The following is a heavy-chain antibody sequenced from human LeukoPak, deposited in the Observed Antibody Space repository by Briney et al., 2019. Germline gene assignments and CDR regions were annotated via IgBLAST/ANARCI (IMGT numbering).Heavy chain of an antibody. V-gene: IGHV1-69*13. CDR1: GGTFISYA. Sequence: GASVKVSCKASGGTFISYAISWVRQAPGQGLEWMGGIIPIFGTANYAQKFQGRVTITADESTSTAYMELSSLRSEDTAVYYCARDNDFWSGYYTWFDYWGQGTLVTVSS. J-gene: IGHJ4*02. D-gene: IGHD3-3*01. CDR3: ARDNDFWSGYYTWFDY. CDR2: IIPIFGTA.